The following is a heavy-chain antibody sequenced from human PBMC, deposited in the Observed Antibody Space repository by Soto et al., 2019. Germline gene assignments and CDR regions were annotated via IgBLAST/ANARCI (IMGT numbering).Heavy chain of an antibody. J-gene: IGHJ6*02. CDR3: ASRTQYYYYYGMDV. V-gene: IGHV3-7*01. D-gene: IGHD1-1*01. CDR2: IKQNGSEK. CDR1: GFTFSSYW. Sequence: GGSLRLSCAASGFTFSSYWMSWVRQAPGKGLEWVATIKQNGSEKYYVDSVKGRFTISRDNAKNSLYLQMNSLRAEDTAVYYCASRTQYYYYYGMDVWGQGTTVTVSS.